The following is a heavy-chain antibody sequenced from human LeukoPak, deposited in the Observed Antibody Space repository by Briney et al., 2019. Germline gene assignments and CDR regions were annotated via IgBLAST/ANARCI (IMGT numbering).Heavy chain of an antibody. CDR2: INPNSGGT. CDR1: GYTFTGYY. CDR3: ARVYCGGDCTYNWFDP. V-gene: IGHV1-2*04. D-gene: IGHD2-21*02. Sequence: ASVKVSCKASGYTFTGYYMHWVRQAPGQGLEWMGWINPNSGGTNYAQKFQGWVTMTRDTSISTAYMELSRLRSDDTAVYYCARVYCGGDCTYNWFDPWGQGTLVTVSS. J-gene: IGHJ5*02.